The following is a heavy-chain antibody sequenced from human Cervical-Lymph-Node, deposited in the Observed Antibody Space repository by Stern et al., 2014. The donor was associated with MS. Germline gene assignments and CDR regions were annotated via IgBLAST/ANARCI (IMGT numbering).Heavy chain of an antibody. J-gene: IGHJ4*02. CDR1: GYSFTIYY. CDR2: IYPYDSDT. V-gene: IGHV5-51*01. CDR3: ARHVQGFDY. Sequence: MQLVQSGAEVKKPGESLKISCKLSGYSFTIYYIAWVRQVPGKGLEGMGFIYPYDSDTASSPSYQGKVTISADKSITTAYLQWSSLRASDTAMYYCARHVQGFDYWGQGTLVTVSS.